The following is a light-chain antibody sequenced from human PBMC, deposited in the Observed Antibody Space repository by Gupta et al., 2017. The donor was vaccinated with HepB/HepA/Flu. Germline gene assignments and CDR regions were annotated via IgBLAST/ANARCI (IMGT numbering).Light chain of an antibody. Sequence: EIVMTQAPVPLSVPSGERATLSCRASQSVSSNLAWYQQKPGQAPRLLIYGASTRATGIPARFSGSGSGTEFTLTISSLQSEDFAVYYCQQYNNWPPITFGQGTRLEIK. CDR1: QSVSSN. J-gene: IGKJ5*01. V-gene: IGKV3-15*01. CDR3: QQYNNWPPIT. CDR2: GAS.